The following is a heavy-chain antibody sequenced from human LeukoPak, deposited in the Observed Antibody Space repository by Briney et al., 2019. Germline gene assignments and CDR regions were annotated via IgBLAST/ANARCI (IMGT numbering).Heavy chain of an antibody. Sequence: PGGSLRLSCAASTFSFSSSAMSWVRQAPGKGLEWVSAISAGGRNTYYADSVKGRFTISRDNSKNTLYLQMNSLRAEDTAVYYCANPALGVWGQGTTVTVSS. J-gene: IGHJ6*02. CDR2: ISAGGRNT. CDR1: TFSFSSSA. V-gene: IGHV3-23*01. CDR3: ANPALGV.